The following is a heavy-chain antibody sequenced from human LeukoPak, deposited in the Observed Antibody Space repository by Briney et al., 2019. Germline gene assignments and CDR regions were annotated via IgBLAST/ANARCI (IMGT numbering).Heavy chain of an antibody. D-gene: IGHD3-3*01. CDR1: GGSISDGLYY. Sequence: PSETLSLTCSVCGGSISDGLYYWGWLRQPPGKGLQWIASIYYSGSTYYNPSLRSRVTISRDTSKNQFFLTLTSVTAADTAVYFCARRPGSYESGHGDDNWGQGILVTVSS. V-gene: IGHV4-39*01. CDR2: IYYSGST. J-gene: IGHJ4*02. CDR3: ARRPGSYESGHGDDN.